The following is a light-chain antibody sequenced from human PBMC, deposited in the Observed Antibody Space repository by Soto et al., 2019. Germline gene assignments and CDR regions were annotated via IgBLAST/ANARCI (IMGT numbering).Light chain of an antibody. V-gene: IGKV3-15*01. Sequence: ETVLTQSPATLSLSPGEGATLSCRASQSVSSFLAWYQQKPGQAPRLLIYGASTRATGIPARFSGSGSGTQFTLTINSLQSEDFAVYHCQQYNNWPYTFGQGTKVDIK. CDR3: QQYNNWPYT. J-gene: IGKJ2*01. CDR2: GAS. CDR1: QSVSSF.